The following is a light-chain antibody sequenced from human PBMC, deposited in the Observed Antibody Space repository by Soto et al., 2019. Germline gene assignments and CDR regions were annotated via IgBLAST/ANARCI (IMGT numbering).Light chain of an antibody. V-gene: IGKV1-5*01. CDR1: QIISNW. CDR2: HAS. J-gene: IGKJ4*02. Sequence: IQLTQSPPTLPASVGDRFTITCLASQIISNWLAWYHQKPGTAPKLLIDHASTLESGVPSRFNGSGSGTHFTLTISSLQPADSATYYCQQYNSYSATVGPGADVEIK. CDR3: QQYNSYSAT.